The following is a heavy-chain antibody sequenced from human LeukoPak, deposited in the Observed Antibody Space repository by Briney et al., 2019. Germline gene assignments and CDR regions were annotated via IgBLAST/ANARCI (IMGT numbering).Heavy chain of an antibody. CDR2: SNAGNGNT. Sequence: ASVKVSCKASGYTFTSYAMHWVRQAPGQRLEWMGWSNAGNGNTKYSQEFQGRVTMTRDMSTSTVYMELSSLRSEDTAVYYCARGGNEVVADAEYFQHWGQGTLVTVSS. CDR1: GYTFTSYA. V-gene: IGHV1-3*02. D-gene: IGHD3-22*01. J-gene: IGHJ1*01. CDR3: ARGGNEVVADAEYFQH.